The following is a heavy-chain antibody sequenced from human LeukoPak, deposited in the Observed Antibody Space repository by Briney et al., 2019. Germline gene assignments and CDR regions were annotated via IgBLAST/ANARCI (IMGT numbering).Heavy chain of an antibody. D-gene: IGHD3-10*01. V-gene: IGHV4-34*01. Sequence: SETLSLTCAVYGGSFSGYYWSWIRQPPGKGLEWIGEINHSGSTNYNPSLKSRVTISVDTSKNQFSLKLSSMTAADTAVYYCARLLVYYGSGSPPGAFDIWGQGTMVTVSS. CDR3: ARLLVYYGSGSPPGAFDI. J-gene: IGHJ3*02. CDR1: GGSFSGYY. CDR2: INHSGST.